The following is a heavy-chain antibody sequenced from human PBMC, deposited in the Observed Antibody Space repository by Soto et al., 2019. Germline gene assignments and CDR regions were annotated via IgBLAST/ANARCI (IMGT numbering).Heavy chain of an antibody. J-gene: IGHJ4*02. D-gene: IGHD4-17*01. CDR3: ARETYGDYAF. V-gene: IGHV4-30-4*01. CDR2: IYHSGST. Sequence: QVQLRESGPGLVKPSETLSLTCSVSGGSISSGAYYWSWIRQPPGKGLEWIGYIYHSGSTYYNPSFKSRLTISVDTSKNQFSLKLSSLTAADTAVYYCARETYGDYAFWGQGTLVTVSS. CDR1: GGSISSGAYY.